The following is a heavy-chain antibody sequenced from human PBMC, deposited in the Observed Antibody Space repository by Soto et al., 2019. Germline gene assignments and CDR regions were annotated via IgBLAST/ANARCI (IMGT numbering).Heavy chain of an antibody. V-gene: IGHV4-34*01. Sequence: QVQLQQWGAGLLKPSETLSLTCAVYGGSFSGYYWTWIHQPPGTGLEWIGEINHSGSTNYNPSLKSRVTISVYTSKNQFSLKLTSVTAADTAVYYCARDKITGLFDYWGQATLVTVSS. J-gene: IGHJ4*02. D-gene: IGHD2-8*02. CDR1: GGSFSGYY. CDR2: INHSGST. CDR3: ARDKITGLFDY.